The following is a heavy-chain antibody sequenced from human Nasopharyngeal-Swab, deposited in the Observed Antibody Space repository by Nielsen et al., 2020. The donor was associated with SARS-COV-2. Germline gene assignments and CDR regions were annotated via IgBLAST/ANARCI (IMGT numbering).Heavy chain of an antibody. J-gene: IGHJ6*02. CDR3: WLLPLVYYYYGLDV. V-gene: IGHV1-3*01. CDR2: INAGNGNT. CDR1: GYTFISYA. Sequence: ASVTVSCKASGYTFISYAMHRVRQAHGQRLEWMGWINAGNGNTKYSQKFQGRVTIPRDTSASTAYMELSSLRSEDTAVYYCWLLPLVYYYYGLDVWGQGTTVTVSS. D-gene: IGHD3-22*01.